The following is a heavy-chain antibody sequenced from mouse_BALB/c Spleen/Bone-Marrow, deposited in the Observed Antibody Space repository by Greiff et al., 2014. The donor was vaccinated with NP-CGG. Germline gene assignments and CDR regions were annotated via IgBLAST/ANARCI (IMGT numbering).Heavy chain of an antibody. Sequence: QVQLQQSGPDLVAPSQGLSITCTVSGFSLTTYGVHWVRQPPGKGLEWLVVIWSDGSTTYNSLLKSRLSISKDNSKSQVFLKMNSLQTDDTAMYFCARHERGYRYAMDYWGQGTSVTVSS. CDR2: IWSDGST. D-gene: IGHD2-2*01. CDR1: GFSLTTYG. J-gene: IGHJ4*01. CDR3: ARHERGYRYAMDY. V-gene: IGHV2-6-2*01.